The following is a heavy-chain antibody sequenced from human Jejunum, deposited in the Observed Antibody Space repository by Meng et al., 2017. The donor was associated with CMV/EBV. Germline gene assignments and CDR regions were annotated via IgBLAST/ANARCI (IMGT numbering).Heavy chain of an antibody. D-gene: IGHD6-19*01. CDR2: ISSSSNSI. Sequence: TFSTYSMNWIRQAPGKGLEWVSYISSSSNSIYYADSVKGRFTISRDNAKNSLYLQMNSLRAEDTAVYYCTGAGYSRGWYLGYADYWGQGTLGTVSS. V-gene: IGHV3-48*04. J-gene: IGHJ4*02. CDR3: TGAGYSRGWYLGYADY. CDR1: TFSTYS.